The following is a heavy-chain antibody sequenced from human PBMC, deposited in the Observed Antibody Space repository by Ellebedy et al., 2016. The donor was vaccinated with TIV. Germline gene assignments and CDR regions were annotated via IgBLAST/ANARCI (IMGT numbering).Heavy chain of an antibody. J-gene: IGHJ6*02. CDR1: GGSINIKNYY. Sequence: SETLSLTXSVSGGSINIKNYYWGWIRQPPGKGLEWIGAISNTGTTHYNESLKSRVTLSVDTSKNQFSLKLTSVTATDTAVYYCARDSPRGKSGYYYYGMDVWGQGTTVTVSS. CDR3: ARDSPRGKSGYYYYGMDV. D-gene: IGHD3-10*01. CDR2: ISNTGTT. V-gene: IGHV4-39*02.